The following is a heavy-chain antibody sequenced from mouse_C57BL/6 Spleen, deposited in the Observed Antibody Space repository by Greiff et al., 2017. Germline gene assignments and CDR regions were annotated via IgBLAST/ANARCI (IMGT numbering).Heavy chain of an antibody. J-gene: IGHJ4*01. CDR3: ARGGGSGPYYYAMDY. D-gene: IGHD3-2*02. Sequence: VQLKESGPGLVKPSQSLSLTCSVTGYSITSGYYWNWIRQFPGNKLEWMGYISYDGSNNYNPSLKNRISITRDTSKNQFFLKLNSVTTEDTATXYCARGGGSGPYYYAMDYWGQGTSVTVSS. V-gene: IGHV3-6*01. CDR2: ISYDGSN. CDR1: GYSITSGYY.